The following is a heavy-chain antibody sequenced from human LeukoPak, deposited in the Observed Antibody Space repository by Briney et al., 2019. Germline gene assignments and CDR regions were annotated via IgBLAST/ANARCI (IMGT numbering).Heavy chain of an antibody. D-gene: IGHD2-15*01. CDR2: INHSGST. CDR3: ARRWVAFYPANWFDP. CDR1: GGSFSGYY. Sequence: SETLSLTCAVYGGSFSGYYWSWIRQPPGKGLEWIGEINHSGSTNYNPSLKSRVTISVDTSKNQFSLKLSSVTAADTAVYYCARRWVAFYPANWFDPWGQGTLVTVSS. V-gene: IGHV4-34*01. J-gene: IGHJ5*02.